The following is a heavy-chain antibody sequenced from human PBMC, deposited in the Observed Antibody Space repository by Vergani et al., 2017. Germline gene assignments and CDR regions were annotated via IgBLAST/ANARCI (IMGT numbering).Heavy chain of an antibody. Sequence: QVQLQQWGAGLLKTSETLSLTCAVYGGSFSGYYWSWIRQPPGKGLEWIGEINHSGSTNYNPSLKSRVTISVDTSKNQFSLKLSSVTAADTAVYYCARDSAWVPIHRNPMDVWGQGP. CDR1: GGSFSGYY. D-gene: IGHD3-10*01. V-gene: IGHV4-34*01. J-gene: IGHJ6*02. CDR2: INHSGST. CDR3: ARDSAWVPIHRNPMDV.